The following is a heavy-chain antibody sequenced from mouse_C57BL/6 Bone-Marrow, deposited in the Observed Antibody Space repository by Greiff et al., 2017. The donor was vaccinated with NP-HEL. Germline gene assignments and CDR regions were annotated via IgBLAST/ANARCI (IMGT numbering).Heavy chain of an antibody. V-gene: IGHV7-3*01. Sequence: EVKLMESGGGLVQPGGSLSLSCAASGFTFTDYYMSWVRQPPGKALEWLVFIRNKANGYTTEYSASVKGRFTISRDNSQSILYLQMNALRAENSTTYYCARSIYYDYADDPDYAMDYWGKGTSVTVSS. CDR1: GFTFTDYY. J-gene: IGHJ4*01. CDR2: IRNKANGYTT. D-gene: IGHD2-4*01. CDR3: ARSIYYDYADDPDYAMDY.